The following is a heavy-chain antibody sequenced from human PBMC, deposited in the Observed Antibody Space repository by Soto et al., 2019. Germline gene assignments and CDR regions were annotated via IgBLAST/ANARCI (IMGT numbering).Heavy chain of an antibody. J-gene: IGHJ3*02. CDR2: IQQAGTVK. D-gene: IGHD2-2*01. Sequence: EVQLLDSGGGLVQPGGSLRLSCAASGFTFASYWMTWVRQAPGKGLEWVANIQQAGTVKFYVDSVRGRFTISRDNAKNSLYLQMNSLRAEDTAVYFCATFIVVVPGTALGGTYDIWGQGTMVTVSS. CDR1: GFTFASYW. V-gene: IGHV3-7*01. CDR3: ATFIVVVPGTALGGTYDI.